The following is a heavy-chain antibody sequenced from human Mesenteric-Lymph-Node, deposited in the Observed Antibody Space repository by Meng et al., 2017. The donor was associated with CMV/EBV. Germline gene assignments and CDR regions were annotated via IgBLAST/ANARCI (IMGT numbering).Heavy chain of an antibody. J-gene: IGHJ4*02. D-gene: IGHD2-2*01. CDR3: VRDWGFCTTTSCQPGALAY. CDR2: INPSGGST. CDR1: FTSYY. V-gene: IGHV1-46*01. Sequence: FTSYYMHWVRQAPGQGLEWMGIINPSGGSTSYAQKFQGRVTMTRDTSTSTVYMELRSLRSEDTAVYFCVRDWGFCTTTSCQPGALAYWGQGTLVTVSS.